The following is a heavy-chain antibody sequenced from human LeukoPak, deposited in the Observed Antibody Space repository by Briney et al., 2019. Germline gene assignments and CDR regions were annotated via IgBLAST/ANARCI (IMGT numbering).Heavy chain of an antibody. D-gene: IGHD1-14*01. CDR1: GFSLSTSGVG. V-gene: IGHV2-5*02. Sequence: SGPTLSKPTETLPVSRTSAGFSLSTSGVGVGWIRQPPGKVLERIAPIYWADDKRYRPSLKNRLNITKDTSKNQLVLTMTNMDPVDTAPYYYARNHPFLKGFDHWGQGTLVTVSS. CDR2: IYWADDK. J-gene: IGHJ4*02. CDR3: ARNHPFLKGFDH.